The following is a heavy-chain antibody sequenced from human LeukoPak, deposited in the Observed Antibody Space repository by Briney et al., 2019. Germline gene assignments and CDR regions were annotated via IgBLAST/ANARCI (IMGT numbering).Heavy chain of an antibody. J-gene: IGHJ4*02. Sequence: SETLSLTCTVSGGSISSYYWSWIRQPPGKGLEWIGYIYTSGSTNYNPSLKSRVTISVDTSKNQFSLKLSSMTAADTAVYYCAGGVPNWNYGSYYFDYWGQGTLVTVSS. D-gene: IGHD1-7*01. CDR1: GGSISSYY. CDR3: AGGVPNWNYGSYYFDY. V-gene: IGHV4-4*09. CDR2: IYTSGST.